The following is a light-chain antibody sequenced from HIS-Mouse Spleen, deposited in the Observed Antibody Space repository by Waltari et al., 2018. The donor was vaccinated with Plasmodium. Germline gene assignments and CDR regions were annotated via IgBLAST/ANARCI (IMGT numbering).Light chain of an antibody. CDR2: GAS. Sequence: EIVMTQSPAPLPVSPGERATPPCRASQRVSSTLAWYQQKPGQAPRLLIYGASTRATGIPARFSGSGSGTEFTLTISSLQSEDFAVYYCQQYNNWPFTFGLGPKWISN. V-gene: IGKV3-15*01. J-gene: IGKJ3*01. CDR3: QQYNNWPFT. CDR1: QRVSST.